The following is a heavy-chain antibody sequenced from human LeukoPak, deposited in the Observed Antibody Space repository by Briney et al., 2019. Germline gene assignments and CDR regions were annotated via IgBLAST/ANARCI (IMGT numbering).Heavy chain of an antibody. D-gene: IGHD6-19*01. CDR2: IWYDGSHK. V-gene: IGHV3-33*01. CDR1: GFNFSSYG. J-gene: IGHJ4*02. Sequence: GESLKISCAASGFNFSSYGMHWVRQAPGKGLEWVTVIWYDGSHKYYAESVKGRFTITRDNSKNMVYLQMNSLRDGDTAVYYCARDEGAGTCGIDYWGQGTLVTVSS. CDR3: ARDEGAGTCGIDY.